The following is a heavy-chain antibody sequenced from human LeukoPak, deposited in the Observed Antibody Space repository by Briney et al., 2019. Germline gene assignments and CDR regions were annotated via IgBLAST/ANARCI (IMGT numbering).Heavy chain of an antibody. D-gene: IGHD6-19*01. Sequence: HPGGSLRLSCAASGFTFSSYAMSWVRRAPGKGLEWVSAISGSGGSTYYADSVKGRFTISRDNSKNTLYLQMNSLRAEDTAVYYCAKEQWLVELNWFDPWGQGTLVTVSS. CDR3: AKEQWLVELNWFDP. V-gene: IGHV3-23*01. CDR2: ISGSGGST. J-gene: IGHJ5*02. CDR1: GFTFSSYA.